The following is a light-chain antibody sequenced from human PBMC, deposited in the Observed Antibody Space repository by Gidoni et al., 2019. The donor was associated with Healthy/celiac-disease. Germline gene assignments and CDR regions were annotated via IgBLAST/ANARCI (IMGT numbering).Light chain of an antibody. J-gene: IGKJ5*01. V-gene: IGKV3-20*01. Sequence: EIVLTPSPGPLALSPGERATLSCRASQSVSSSYLAWYQQKPGQAPRLLIYGASSRATGIPDRFSGSGSGTDFTLTISRLEPEDFAVYYCQQYGSSPPRITFGQGTRLEIK. CDR2: GAS. CDR3: QQYGSSPPRIT. CDR1: QSVSSSY.